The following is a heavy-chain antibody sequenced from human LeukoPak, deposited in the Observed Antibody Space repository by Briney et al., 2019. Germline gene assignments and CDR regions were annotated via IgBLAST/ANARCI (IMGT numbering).Heavy chain of an antibody. J-gene: IGHJ5*02. V-gene: IGHV4-4*07. CDR3: ARRRYRYFDWLWRGWFDP. D-gene: IGHD3-9*01. CDR1: GGSISSYY. Sequence: SETLSLTCTVSGGSISSYYWSWIRQPAGKGLEWIGRIYTSGSTNYNPSLKSRVTMSVDTSKNQFSLKLSSVTAADTAVYYCARRRYRYFDWLWRGWFDPWGQGTLVTVSS. CDR2: IYTSGST.